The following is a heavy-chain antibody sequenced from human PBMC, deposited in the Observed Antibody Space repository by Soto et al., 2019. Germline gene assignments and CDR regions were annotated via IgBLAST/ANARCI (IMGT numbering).Heavy chain of an antibody. CDR3: ARMVATSYNWFDP. D-gene: IGHD2-15*01. V-gene: IGHV3-33*01. CDR1: GFTFSSYG. J-gene: IGHJ5*02. CDR2: IWYDGSNK. Sequence: GGSLRLSCAASGFTFSSYGMHWVRQAPGKGLEWVAVIWYDGSNKYYADSVKGRFTISRDNSKNTLYLQMNSLRAEDTAVYYCARMVATSYNWFDPWGQGTLVTVSS.